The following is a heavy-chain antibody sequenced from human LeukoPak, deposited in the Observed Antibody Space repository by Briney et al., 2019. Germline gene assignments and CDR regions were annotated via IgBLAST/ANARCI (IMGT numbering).Heavy chain of an antibody. CDR1: GDSIRSSSYH. D-gene: IGHD3-9*01. CDR3: ARGLTGIAFDY. CDR2: IYYSGST. J-gene: IGHJ4*02. V-gene: IGHV4-39*07. Sequence: SETLSLTCTVSGDSIRSSSYHWGWIRQPPGKGLEWIGSIYYSGSTYNNRSLKRRLTISIDTSKNQFSLKLSSVTAADTAVYYCARGLTGIAFDYWGQGTLVTVSS.